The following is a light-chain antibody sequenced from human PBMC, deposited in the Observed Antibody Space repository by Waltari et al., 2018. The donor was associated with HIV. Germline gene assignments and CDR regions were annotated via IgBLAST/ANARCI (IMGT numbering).Light chain of an antibody. CDR1: QDISNY. CDR3: QQYGNLPLT. CDR2: DAS. V-gene: IGKV1-33*01. J-gene: IGKJ4*01. Sequence: DIQMTQSPSSLSASVGDRVTITCQASQDISNYLNWYQQKLGKAPKLLIYDASNLETGVPSRFSGSGSGTDFTFTISSLQPEDIATYFCQQYGNLPLTFGGGTKVEIK.